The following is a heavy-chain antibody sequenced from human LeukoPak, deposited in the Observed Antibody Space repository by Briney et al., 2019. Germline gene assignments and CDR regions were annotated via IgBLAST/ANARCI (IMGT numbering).Heavy chain of an antibody. J-gene: IGHJ4*02. CDR2: IYYSGST. CDR1: GGSISSNY. Sequence: SETLSLICTVSGGSISSNYWSWIRQPPGKGLECIGYIYYSGSTNYNPSLKGRVTISVDTSKNQFSLKLSSVTAADTAVYYCARASLIGYSGYEYYFDYWGQGTLVAVP. CDR3: ARASLIGYSGYEYYFDY. D-gene: IGHD5-12*01. V-gene: IGHV4-59*01.